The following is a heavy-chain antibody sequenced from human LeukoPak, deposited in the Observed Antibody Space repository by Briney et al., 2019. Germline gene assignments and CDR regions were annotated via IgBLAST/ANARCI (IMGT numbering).Heavy chain of an antibody. CDR2: IYPGDSDT. J-gene: IGHJ4*02. CDR1: GYSFTSYW. V-gene: IGHV5-51*01. CDR3: ARPLYYYDSSGYYPPPYFDY. Sequence: GESLKISCKGSGYSFTSYWIGWVRQMPGKGLEWMGIIYPGDSDTRCSPSFQGQVTISADKSISTAYLQWSSLKASDTAMYYCARPLYYYDSSGYYPPPYFDYWGQGTLVTVSS. D-gene: IGHD3-22*01.